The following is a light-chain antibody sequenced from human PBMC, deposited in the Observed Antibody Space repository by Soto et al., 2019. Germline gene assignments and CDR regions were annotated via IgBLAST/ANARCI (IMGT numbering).Light chain of an antibody. J-gene: IGKJ3*01. Sequence: EIVLTQSPGTLSLSPGERATLSCRASQSVSSSYLAWYQQQPGQAPRLLIYGASSRATGIPDRFSGSGSGTDFTITISRLEPEDFAVYYCQQYGTSRFTFGPGTKVDIK. V-gene: IGKV3-20*01. CDR1: QSVSSSY. CDR3: QQYGTSRFT. CDR2: GAS.